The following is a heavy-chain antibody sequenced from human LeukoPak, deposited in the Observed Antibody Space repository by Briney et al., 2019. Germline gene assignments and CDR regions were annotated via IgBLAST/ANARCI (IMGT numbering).Heavy chain of an antibody. J-gene: IGHJ5*02. CDR1: GGSISSSSYY. CDR2: IYYSGST. D-gene: IGHD3-3*01. CDR3: ARARPFWSVTRGYNWFDP. V-gene: IGHV4-39*01. Sequence: PSETLSLTCTVSGGSISSSSYYWGWIRQPPGKGLEWIGSIYYSGSTYYNPSLKSRVTISVDTSKNQFSLKLSSVTAADTAVYYCARARPFWSVTRGYNWFDPWGQGTLVTVSS.